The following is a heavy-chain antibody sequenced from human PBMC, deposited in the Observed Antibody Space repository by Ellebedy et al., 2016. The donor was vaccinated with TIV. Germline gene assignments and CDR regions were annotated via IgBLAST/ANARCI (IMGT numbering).Heavy chain of an antibody. D-gene: IGHD6-19*01. V-gene: IGHV4-39*01. CDR1: GGSITSGTYY. CDR3: ARHIEVAGRVDY. Sequence: MPSETLSLTCTVSGGSITSGTYYRGWIRQPPAKGLEWIGSVYYSGTTYSNPSLKSRVPISVDTSKKQFSLNLSSVTAADMAVYYCARHIEVAGRVDYWGQGTLVTVSS. CDR2: VYYSGTT. J-gene: IGHJ4*02.